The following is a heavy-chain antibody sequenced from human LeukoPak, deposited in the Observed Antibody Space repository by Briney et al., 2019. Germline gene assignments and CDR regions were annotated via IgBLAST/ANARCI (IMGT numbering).Heavy chain of an antibody. Sequence: ASVKVSCKASGYTLTGYYMHWVRQAPGQGLEWMGWINPNSGGTNYAQRFQARVTMTRDTSIRTAYMELSRLRFADTAVYYCARSPHILTGENFDYWGQGTLVTVSS. CDR2: INPNSGGT. V-gene: IGHV1-2*02. D-gene: IGHD3-9*01. CDR1: GYTLTGYY. J-gene: IGHJ4*02. CDR3: ARSPHILTGENFDY.